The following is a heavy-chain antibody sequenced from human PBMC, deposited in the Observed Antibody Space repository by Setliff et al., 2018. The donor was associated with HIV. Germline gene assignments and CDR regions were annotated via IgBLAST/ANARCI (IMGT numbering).Heavy chain of an antibody. Sequence: SETLSLTCTVSGDSISSHSWNWIRQPPGKALEWIGYIYYSGSTNYNPSFKIRVTISVDRSKSQFSLKLSAVTAADTAIYYCTRGPEGVAGGDYWGQGILVTVSS. CDR2: IYYSGST. J-gene: IGHJ4*02. D-gene: IGHD3-3*01. CDR3: TRGPEGVAGGDY. V-gene: IGHV4-59*11. CDR1: GDSISSHS.